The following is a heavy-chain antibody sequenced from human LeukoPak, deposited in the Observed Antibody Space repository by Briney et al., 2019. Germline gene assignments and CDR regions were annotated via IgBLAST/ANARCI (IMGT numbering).Heavy chain of an antibody. V-gene: IGHV4-4*07. J-gene: IGHJ4*02. Sequence: SETLSLTCTVSGGSINNYYWSWIRQPAGKGLEWIGRIYARGSTYYNPSLKSRVTMSVDTSKNQFSLKLSSVTAADTAVYYCARGRYCSADICSGGDAFDIWGQGTLVTVSS. CDR3: ARGRYCSADICSGGDAFDI. D-gene: IGHD2-15*01. CDR1: GGSINNYY. CDR2: IYARGST.